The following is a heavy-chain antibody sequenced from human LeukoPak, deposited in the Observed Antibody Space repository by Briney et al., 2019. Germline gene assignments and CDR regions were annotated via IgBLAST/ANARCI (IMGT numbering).Heavy chain of an antibody. CDR2: INPNSGNT. Sequence: ASVKVSCKASGYTFTSYDINWVRQATGQGLEWIGWINPNSGNTGYAQKFQGRVTMTRDTSTNTAYMELSSLRSEDTAVYYCASRGGSSYGFEDAFDIWGQGTMVTVSS. D-gene: IGHD5-18*01. CDR3: ASRGGSSYGFEDAFDI. CDR1: GYTFTSYD. J-gene: IGHJ3*02. V-gene: IGHV1-8*01.